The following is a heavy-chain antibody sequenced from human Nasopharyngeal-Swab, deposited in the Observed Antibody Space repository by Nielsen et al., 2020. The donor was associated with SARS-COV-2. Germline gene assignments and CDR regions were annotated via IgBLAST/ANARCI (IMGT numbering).Heavy chain of an antibody. CDR3: ARDGLDYDFWSAYFMDV. V-gene: IGHV3-30*04. D-gene: IGHD3-3*01. CDR2: ISYDGSNK. Sequence: GESLKISCAASGFSFSSYAMHWVRQAPGKGLEWVAVISYDGSNKYYADSVKGRFTISRDNSKNTLYLQMNSLSAEDTAVYYCARDGLDYDFWSAYFMDVWGQGTTVTVSS. J-gene: IGHJ6*02. CDR1: GFSFSSYA.